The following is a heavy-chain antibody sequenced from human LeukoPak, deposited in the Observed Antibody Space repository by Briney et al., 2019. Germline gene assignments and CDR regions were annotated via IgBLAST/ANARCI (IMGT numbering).Heavy chain of an antibody. D-gene: IGHD2-2*01. Sequence: AGGSLRLSCAASGFTFSSYSMNWVRQAPGEGLEWVSSISSSSSYIYYADSVKGRFTISRDNAKNSLYLQMNSLRAEDTAVYYCARDGCSSTSCQYYYYYMDVWGKGTTVTVSS. J-gene: IGHJ6*03. CDR1: GFTFSSYS. CDR2: ISSSSSYI. CDR3: ARDGCSSTSCQYYYYYMDV. V-gene: IGHV3-21*01.